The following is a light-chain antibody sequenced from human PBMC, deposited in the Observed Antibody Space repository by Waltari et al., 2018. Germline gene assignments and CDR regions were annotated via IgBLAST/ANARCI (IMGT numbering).Light chain of an antibody. CDR1: DIGIKS. J-gene: IGLJ3*02. CDR3: QVWDNSSDQWV. CDR2: DDS. Sequence: SYVLTQSPAVSVAPGKTATIICGGNDIGIKSVHWYQQKPGQAPMLVIHDDSDRPSGIPERLFGSNAENTATLTISGVEAGDEADYYCQVWDNSSDQWVFGGGTKLTVL. V-gene: IGLV3-21*04.